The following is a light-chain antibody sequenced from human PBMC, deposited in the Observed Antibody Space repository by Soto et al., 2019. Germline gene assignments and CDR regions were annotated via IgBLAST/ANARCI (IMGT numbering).Light chain of an antibody. V-gene: IGKV3-20*01. CDR3: QQYGTSPFN. CDR2: GAS. CDR1: QSVTSSY. J-gene: IGKJ2*01. Sequence: EIVLTQSPGTLSLSPGERATLSCRASQSVTSSYLAWYQQRPGQAPRLLIYGASSRATDIPDRFSGSGSGADFTLTISRLEPEDSAVYYCQQYGTSPFNFGQGTKLEI.